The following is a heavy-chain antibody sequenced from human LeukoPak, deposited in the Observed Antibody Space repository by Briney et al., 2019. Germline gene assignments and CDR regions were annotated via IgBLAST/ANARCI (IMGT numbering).Heavy chain of an antibody. D-gene: IGHD1-1*01. J-gene: IGHJ5*02. CDR2: INPSGGST. CDR1: GYTFTSYY. V-gene: IGHV1-46*01. Sequence: ASVKVSCKASGYTFTSYYKHWVRQAPGQGLEWMGIINPSGGSTSYAQKFQGRVTMTRDTSTSTVYMELSSLRSEDTAVYYCASFQYYNQDWFDPWGQGTLVTVSS. CDR3: ASFQYYNQDWFDP.